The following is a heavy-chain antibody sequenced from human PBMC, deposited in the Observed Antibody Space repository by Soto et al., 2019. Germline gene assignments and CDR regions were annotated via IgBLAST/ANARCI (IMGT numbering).Heavy chain of an antibody. Sequence: QVQLVQSGAEVKKPGASVKVSCNASGYTFTSYGISWVRQSPGQGLEWMGWLSAHNGNTNDAQKLQGRVTMNTDTSTSTAYMELRSLRSDDTAVYYCARDPGVGATSVGLFDPWGQGTLVTGS. J-gene: IGHJ5*02. CDR2: LSAHNGNT. CDR3: ARDPGVGATSVGLFDP. V-gene: IGHV1-18*01. CDR1: GYTFTSYG. D-gene: IGHD1-26*01.